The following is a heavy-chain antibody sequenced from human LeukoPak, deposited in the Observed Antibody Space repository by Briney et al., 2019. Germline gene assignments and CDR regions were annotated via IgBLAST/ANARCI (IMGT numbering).Heavy chain of an antibody. CDR2: ISSSSSTI. CDR3: ARDLYGSGSYSYYFDY. J-gene: IGHJ4*02. Sequence: PGGSLRLSCAASGFTFSSYSMNWVRQAPGKGLEWVSYISSSSSTIYYADSVKGRFTISRDNAKNSLYLQMNSLRAEDTAVYYCARDLYGSGSYSYYFDYWGQGTLVTVSS. CDR1: GFTFSSYS. V-gene: IGHV3-48*04. D-gene: IGHD3-10*01.